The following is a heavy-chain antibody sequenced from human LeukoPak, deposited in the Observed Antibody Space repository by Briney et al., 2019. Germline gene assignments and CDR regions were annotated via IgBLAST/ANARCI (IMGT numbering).Heavy chain of an antibody. Sequence: PSETLSLTCAVYGGSFSGYYWSWIRQPPGKGLEWIGEINRSGSTNYNPSLKSRVTISVDTSKNQFSLKLSSVTAADTAVYYCARALSGYYYGSGSQYYFDYWGQGTLVTVSS. D-gene: IGHD3-10*01. J-gene: IGHJ4*02. V-gene: IGHV4-34*01. CDR2: INRSGST. CDR3: ARALSGYYYGSGSQYYFDY. CDR1: GGSFSGYY.